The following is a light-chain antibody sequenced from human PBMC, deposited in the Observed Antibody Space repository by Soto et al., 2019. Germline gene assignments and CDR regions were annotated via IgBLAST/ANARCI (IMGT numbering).Light chain of an antibody. CDR1: SSDVGGYNY. J-gene: IGLJ2*01. Sequence: QSALTQPASVSGSPGQSITISCSGTSSDVGGYNYVSWYQQHPGKAPKLMIYEVSNRPSGVSNRFSGSKSGNTASLTISGLQAEDEADYYCRSYTSSSIRVVFGGGPKVTVL. CDR2: EVS. CDR3: RSYTSSSIRVV. V-gene: IGLV2-14*01.